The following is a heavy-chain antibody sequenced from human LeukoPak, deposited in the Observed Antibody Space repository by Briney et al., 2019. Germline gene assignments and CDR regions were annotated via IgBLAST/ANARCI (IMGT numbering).Heavy chain of an antibody. J-gene: IGHJ6*02. CDR1: GFTFSSYA. CDR3: ARDGDIVVVPLGGMDV. V-gene: IGHV4-34*01. CDR2: INHSGST. Sequence: PGGSLRLSCSASGFTFSSYAMHWVRQAPGKGLEWIGEINHSGSTNYNPSLKSRVTISVDTSKNQFSLKLSSVTAADTAVYYCARDGDIVVVPLGGMDVWGQGTTVTVSS. D-gene: IGHD2-15*01.